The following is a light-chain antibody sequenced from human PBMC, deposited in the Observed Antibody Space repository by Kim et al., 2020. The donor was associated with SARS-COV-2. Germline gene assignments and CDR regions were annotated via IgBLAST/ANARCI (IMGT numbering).Light chain of an antibody. CDR2: DVT. CDR1: SSDVGGYTY. Sequence: GHPVTISCTGPSSDVGGYTYVSWYQQHPGKAPKLMIFDVTKRPSGVPDRFSGSKSGNTASLTISGLQAEDEADYYCCSYAGSYIYVIGTGTKVTVL. V-gene: IGLV2-11*03. CDR3: CSYAGSYIYV. J-gene: IGLJ1*01.